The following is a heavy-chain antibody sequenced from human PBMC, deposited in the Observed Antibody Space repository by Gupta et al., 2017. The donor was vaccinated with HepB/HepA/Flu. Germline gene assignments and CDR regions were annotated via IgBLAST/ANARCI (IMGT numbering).Heavy chain of an antibody. Sequence: QITLKESGPTLVKPTQTLTLTCTFSGFSLSTSGVGVGWIRQPPGKALEWLALIYWDDDKRYSPSLKSRLTITKDTSKNQVVLTMTNMDPVDTATYYCALTFIVGANPISPFDYWGQGTLVTVSS. V-gene: IGHV2-5*02. D-gene: IGHD1-26*01. CDR3: ALTFIVGANPISPFDY. CDR2: IYWDDDK. J-gene: IGHJ4*02. CDR1: GFSLSTSGVG.